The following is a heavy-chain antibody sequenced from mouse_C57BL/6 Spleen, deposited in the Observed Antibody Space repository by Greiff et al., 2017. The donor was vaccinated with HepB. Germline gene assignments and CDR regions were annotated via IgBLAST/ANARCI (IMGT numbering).Heavy chain of an antibody. J-gene: IGHJ2*01. Sequence: EVKLVESGGGLVKPGGSLKLSCAASGFTFSDYGMHWVRQAPEKGLEWVAYISSGSSTIYYADTVKGRFTISRDNAKNTLFLQMTSLRSEDTAMYNCARKGAYYGSPLDYWGQGTTLTVSS. D-gene: IGHD1-1*01. V-gene: IGHV5-17*01. CDR2: ISSGSSTI. CDR1: GFTFSDYG. CDR3: ARKGAYYGSPLDY.